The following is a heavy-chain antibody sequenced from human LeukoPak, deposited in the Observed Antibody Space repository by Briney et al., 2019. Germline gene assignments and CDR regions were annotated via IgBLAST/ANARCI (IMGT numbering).Heavy chain of an antibody. J-gene: IGHJ4*02. CDR3: ARAVATKVAVSTFDY. CDR1: GDSVSSNSAA. Sequence: SQTLSLTCAISGDSVSSNSAAWNWIRQSPWRGLEWLGRIYYRSKWYNDYAVSVKSRITINPDTSKNQFPLQLNCVTGEDTAVYYCARAVATKVAVSTFDYWGQGTLVTVSS. CDR2: IYYRSKWYN. D-gene: IGHD5-12*01. V-gene: IGHV6-1*01.